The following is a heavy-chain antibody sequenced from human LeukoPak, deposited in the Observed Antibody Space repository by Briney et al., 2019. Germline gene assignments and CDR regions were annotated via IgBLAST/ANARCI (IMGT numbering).Heavy chain of an antibody. J-gene: IGHJ6*02. CDR3: AREAAAGTAGAYGMDV. D-gene: IGHD6-13*01. CDR1: GFTFSSYW. Sequence: GGSLRLSCAASGFTFSSYWMHRVRQAPGKGLVWVSRINYDGSSTSYADSVKGRFTISRDNAENTLYLQMNSLRAEDTAVYYCAREAAAGTAGAYGMDVWGQGTTVTVSS. V-gene: IGHV3-74*01. CDR2: INYDGSST.